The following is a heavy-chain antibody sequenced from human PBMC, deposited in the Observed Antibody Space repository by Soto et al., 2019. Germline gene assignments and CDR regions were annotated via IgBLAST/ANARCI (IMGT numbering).Heavy chain of an antibody. CDR3: VSDGAGGYGLGWFDP. CDR2: IYHSGRT. CDR1: GDSISRGGYY. J-gene: IGHJ5*01. D-gene: IGHD2-15*01. Sequence: QVQLQESGPGLVKPSQTLSLTCTVSGDSISRGGYYYNWIRQLPGKGLEWIGYIYHSGRTNYNPSLKSRLTLSVDTSKNQWSRELRSVTAADTAVYYCVSDGAGGYGLGWFDPWGQGTLVTVSS. V-gene: IGHV4-31*03.